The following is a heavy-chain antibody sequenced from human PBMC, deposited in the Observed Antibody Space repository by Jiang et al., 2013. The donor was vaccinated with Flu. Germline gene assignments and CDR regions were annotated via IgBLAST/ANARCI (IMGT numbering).Heavy chain of an antibody. J-gene: IGHJ2*01. Sequence: QLVEVWGRAWGXPGGSLCRLSCAASGFMFRNFAMSWVRQAPGKGLEWVAAIGGSGRGTWYADAVKGRFNISRDNSKNTVDLQMSSLSDGDAAVYYCAKDNRNGFFSLFDVWGRGIPVIVSA. D-gene: IGHD3-3*01. CDR2: IGGSGRGT. V-gene: IGHV3-23*04. CDR1: GFMFRNFA. CDR3: AKDNRNGFFSLFDV.